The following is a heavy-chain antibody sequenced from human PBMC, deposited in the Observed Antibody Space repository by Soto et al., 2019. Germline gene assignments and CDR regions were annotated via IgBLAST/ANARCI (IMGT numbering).Heavy chain of an antibody. CDR3: TRKTAGYHPFDN. CDR2: IHYSEGT. V-gene: IGHV4-28*01. J-gene: IGHJ4*02. D-gene: IGHD2-21*02. CDR1: GSSISRDSW. Sequence: PSETLSLTCAVSGSSISRDSWWGWIRQSPGKGLEWIGYIHYSEGTLYNPSLRSRVIMSLDTPKNQFSLKVTSVTAVDSAIYYCTRKTAGYHPFDNWGQGTQVTVSS.